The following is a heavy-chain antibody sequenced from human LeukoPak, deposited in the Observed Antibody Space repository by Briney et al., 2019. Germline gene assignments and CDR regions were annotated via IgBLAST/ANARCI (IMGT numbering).Heavy chain of an antibody. V-gene: IGHV3-30-3*01. D-gene: IGHD6-13*01. CDR3: ARDSTGAAGTLYYFDY. CDR2: ISYDGSNK. J-gene: IGHJ4*02. CDR1: GFTFSSYA. Sequence: GGSLRLSCAASGFTFSSYAMHWVRQAPGKGLEWVAVISYDGSNKYYADSVKGRFTIFRDNSKNTLYLQMNSLRAEDTAVYYCARDSTGAAGTLYYFDYWGQGTLVTVSS.